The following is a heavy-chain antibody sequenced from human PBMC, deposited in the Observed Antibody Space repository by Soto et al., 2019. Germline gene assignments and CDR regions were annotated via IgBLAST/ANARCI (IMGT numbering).Heavy chain of an antibody. J-gene: IGHJ6*02. D-gene: IGHD3-9*01. V-gene: IGHV3-30*18. CDR1: GFTFSSYG. Sequence: QVQLVESGGGVVQPGRSLRLSCAASGFTFSSYGMHWVRQAPGKGLEWVAVISYDGSNKYYADSVKGRFTISRDNSKNTLYLQMNSLRAEDTAVYYCVKVWAGYYYYYYGMDVWGQGTTVTVSS. CDR3: VKVWAGYYYYYYGMDV. CDR2: ISYDGSNK.